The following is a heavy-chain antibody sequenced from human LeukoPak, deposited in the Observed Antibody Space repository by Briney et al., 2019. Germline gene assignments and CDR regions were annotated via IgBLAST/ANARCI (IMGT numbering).Heavy chain of an antibody. J-gene: IGHJ4*02. CDR3: ARNPIRGFGELRD. D-gene: IGHD3-10*01. CDR1: GGSIIGYY. Sequence: AETLSLTCTVFGGSIIGYYWTWIRQPAGKGLEWIGRIYANGSSNHNPSLKSRVTMSVDPSKNQFSLNLSSVTAADTAMYYCARNPIRGFGELRDWGQGTLVTVSS. CDR2: IYANGSS. V-gene: IGHV4-4*07.